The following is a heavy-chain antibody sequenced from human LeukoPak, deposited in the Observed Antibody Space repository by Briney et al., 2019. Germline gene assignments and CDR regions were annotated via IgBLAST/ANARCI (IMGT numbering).Heavy chain of an antibody. CDR3: TTDSAPSYYDSSGYYYY. J-gene: IGHJ4*02. Sequence: PGGSLRLSCAASGFTFSNAWMSWVRQAPGKGLEWVGRIKSKTDGGTTDYAAHVKGRFTISRDDSKNTLYLQMNSLKTEDTAVYYCTTDSAPSYYDSSGYYYYWGQGTLVTVSS. V-gene: IGHV3-15*01. CDR1: GFTFSNAW. CDR2: IKSKTDGGTT. D-gene: IGHD3-22*01.